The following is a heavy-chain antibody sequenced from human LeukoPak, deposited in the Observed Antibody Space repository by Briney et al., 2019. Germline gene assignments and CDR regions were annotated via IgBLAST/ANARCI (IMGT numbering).Heavy chain of an antibody. J-gene: IGHJ5*02. CDR2: IKQDGSEK. D-gene: IGHD6-13*01. Sequence: GGSLRLSCAASGFTFSSYWMSWVRQAPGKGLEWVANIKQDGSEKYYVDSVKGRFTISRYNAKNSLYLQMNSLRAEDTAVYYCARESAAAAGRGDWFDPWGQGTLVTVSS. CDR1: GFTFSSYW. V-gene: IGHV3-7*01. CDR3: ARESAAAAGRGDWFDP.